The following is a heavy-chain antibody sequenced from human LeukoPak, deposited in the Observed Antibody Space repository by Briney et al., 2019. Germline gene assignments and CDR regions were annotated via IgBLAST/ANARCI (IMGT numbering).Heavy chain of an antibody. CDR3: ARELSSIMITFGGVNAFDI. CDR2: ISGSGGST. D-gene: IGHD3-16*01. CDR1: GFTFSSYA. J-gene: IGHJ3*02. V-gene: IGHV3-23*01. Sequence: GGSLSLSCAASGFTFSSYAMSWVRQAPGKGLEWVSAISGSGGSTYYADSVKGRFTISRDNAKNSLYLQMNSLRAEDTAVYYCARELSSIMITFGGVNAFDIWGQGTMVTVSS.